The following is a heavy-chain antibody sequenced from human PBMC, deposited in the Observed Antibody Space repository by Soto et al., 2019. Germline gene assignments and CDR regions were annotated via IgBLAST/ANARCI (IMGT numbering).Heavy chain of an antibody. CDR1: GGTISSSSYS. CDR3: ARVPDY. CDR2: MYYSGST. J-gene: IGHJ4*02. V-gene: IGHV4-39*07. Sequence: SETLSLTCTVSGGTISSSSYSWGWIRQPPGKGLEWIGTMYYSGSTDCNPSLKSRVTISVDRSKNQFSLKLDSVTAADTAVYYCARVPDYWGQGTLVTVSS.